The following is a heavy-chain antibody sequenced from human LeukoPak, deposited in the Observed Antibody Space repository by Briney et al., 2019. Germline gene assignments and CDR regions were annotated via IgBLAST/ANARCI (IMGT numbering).Heavy chain of an antibody. J-gene: IGHJ4*02. Sequence: GGSLRLSCAASGLKFSSYEMNWVRQAPGKGLEWVSYISSSGSTIYYADSVKGRFTISRDNAKNSLYLQMNSLRAEDTAVYYCARDILPNDYWGQGTLVTVSS. V-gene: IGHV3-48*03. CDR3: ARDILPNDY. CDR2: ISSSGSTI. CDR1: GLKFSSYE. D-gene: IGHD3-9*01.